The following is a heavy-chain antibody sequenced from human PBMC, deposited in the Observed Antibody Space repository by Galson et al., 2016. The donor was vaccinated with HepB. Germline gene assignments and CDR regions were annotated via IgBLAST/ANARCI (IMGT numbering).Heavy chain of an antibody. V-gene: IGHV3-30*03. CDR2: ISYDGSNK. CDR3: TRGVSWAFDI. D-gene: IGHD2/OR15-2a*01. Sequence: SLRLSCAASGFTFSTYGMHWVRQAPGKGLEWVAVISYDGSNKDYADSVKGRFTISRDNAKNTMFLQMNSLRAEDTAVYYCTRGVSWAFDIWGQGTMVTVSS. CDR1: GFTFSTYG. J-gene: IGHJ3*02.